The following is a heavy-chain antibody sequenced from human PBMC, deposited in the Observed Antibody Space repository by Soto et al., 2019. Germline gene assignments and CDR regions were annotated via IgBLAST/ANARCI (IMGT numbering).Heavy chain of an antibody. Sequence: ASVKVSCKASGYTFTGYYMHWVRQAPGQGLEWMGWINPNSGGTNYAQKFQGWVTMTRDTSISTAYMELSRLRSDDTAVYYCARATRAVTKGRGAFDIWGQGTMVTVSS. D-gene: IGHD4-17*01. J-gene: IGHJ3*02. CDR1: GYTFTGYY. CDR3: ARATRAVTKGRGAFDI. V-gene: IGHV1-2*04. CDR2: INPNSGGT.